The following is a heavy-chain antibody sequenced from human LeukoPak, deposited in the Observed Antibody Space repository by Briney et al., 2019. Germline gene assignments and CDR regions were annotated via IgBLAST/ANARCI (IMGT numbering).Heavy chain of an antibody. J-gene: IGHJ4*02. CDR1: GFTFSSYS. CDR3: VRDRGTYRPIDY. V-gene: IGHV3-48*04. Sequence: GGSLRLSCAASGFTFSSYSMNWVRQAPGKGLEWVSYIGSSNTIYYADSVKGRFTISRDNAKNSLYLQMNSLRAEDTAIYYCVRDRGTYRPIDYWAREPWSPSPQ. CDR2: IGSSNTI. D-gene: IGHD1-26*01.